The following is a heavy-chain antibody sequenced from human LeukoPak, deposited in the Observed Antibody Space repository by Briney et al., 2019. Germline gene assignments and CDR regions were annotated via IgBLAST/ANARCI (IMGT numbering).Heavy chain of an antibody. V-gene: IGHV3-21*04. CDR1: GFTFSSYS. CDR3: ARARYSSSWFDY. J-gene: IGHJ5*01. Sequence: TGGSLRLSCAASGFTFSSYSMNWVRQAPGKGLEWVSSISSSSSYIYYADSVKGRFTISRHNSKNTLYLQMNSLRAEDTAVYYCARARYSSSWFDYWGQGTLVTVSS. CDR2: ISSSSSYI. D-gene: IGHD6-13*01.